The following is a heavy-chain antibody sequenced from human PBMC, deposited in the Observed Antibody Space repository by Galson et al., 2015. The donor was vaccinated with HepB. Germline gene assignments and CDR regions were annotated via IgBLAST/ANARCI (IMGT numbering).Heavy chain of an antibody. D-gene: IGHD3-10*01. CDR2: YYSRST. J-gene: IGHJ4*02. CDR3: ARDPDIVRGVSFDY. Sequence: YYSRSTYYNPSLKSRVTISVDTSKNQFSLKLSSVTADDTAVYYCARDPDIVRGVSFDYWGQGALVTVSS. V-gene: IGHV4-31*02.